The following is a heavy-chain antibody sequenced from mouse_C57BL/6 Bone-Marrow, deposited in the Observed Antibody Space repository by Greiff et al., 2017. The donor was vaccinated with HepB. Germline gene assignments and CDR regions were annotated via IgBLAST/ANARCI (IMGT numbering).Heavy chain of an antibody. CDR3: TRRGSSYGYVDV. J-gene: IGHJ1*03. V-gene: IGHV5-12*01. CDR2: ISNGGGST. CDR1: GFTFSDYY. Sequence: DVMLVESGGGLVQPGGSLKLSCAASGFTFSDYYMYWVRQTPEKRLEWVAYISNGGGSTYYPDTVKGRFTISRDNAKNTLYLQMSRLKSEDTAMYYCTRRGSSYGYVDVWGTGTTVTVSS. D-gene: IGHD1-1*01.